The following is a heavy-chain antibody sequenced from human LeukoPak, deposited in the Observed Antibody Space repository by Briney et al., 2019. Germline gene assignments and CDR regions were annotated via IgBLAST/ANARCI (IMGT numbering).Heavy chain of an antibody. V-gene: IGHV3-21*01. CDR1: GFTFSSYN. D-gene: IGHD1-26*01. Sequence: GGSLRLSCAASGFTFSSYNMNWVRQAPGKGLEWVSSITSGSSYIYYADSVKGRFTISRDNAKNSLYLQMNSLRAEDTAVYYSARDPYSGSYGNYYYYFMDVWGKGTTVTISS. CDR2: ITSGSSYI. CDR3: ARDPYSGSYGNYYYYFMDV. J-gene: IGHJ6*03.